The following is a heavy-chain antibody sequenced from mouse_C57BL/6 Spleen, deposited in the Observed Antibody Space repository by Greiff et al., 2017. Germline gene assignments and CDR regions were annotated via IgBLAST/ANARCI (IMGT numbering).Heavy chain of an antibody. D-gene: IGHD4-1*01. J-gene: IGHJ2*01. CDR2: ISYDGSN. V-gene: IGHV3-6*01. Sequence: EVQLVEPGPGLVKPSQSLSLTCSVTGYSITSGYYWNWIRQFPGNKLEWMGYISYDGSNNYNPSLKNRISITRDTSKNQFFLKLNSVTTEDTATYYCARDMGRDFDYWGQGTTLTVSS. CDR1: GYSITSGYY. CDR3: ARDMGRDFDY.